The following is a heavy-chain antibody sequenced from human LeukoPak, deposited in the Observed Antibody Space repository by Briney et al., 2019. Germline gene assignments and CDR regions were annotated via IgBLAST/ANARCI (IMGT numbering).Heavy chain of an antibody. CDR1: GYTFTGYY. J-gene: IGHJ4*02. V-gene: IGHV1-46*01. CDR2: INPSGGST. Sequence: GASVKVSCKASGYTFTGYYIHWVRQAPGQGLEWMGIINPSGGSTSYAQKFQDRVTMTRDTSTSTVYMELSSLRSEDTAVYYCAWFSYGFLHWGQGTLVTVSS. D-gene: IGHD5-18*01. CDR3: AWFSYGFLH.